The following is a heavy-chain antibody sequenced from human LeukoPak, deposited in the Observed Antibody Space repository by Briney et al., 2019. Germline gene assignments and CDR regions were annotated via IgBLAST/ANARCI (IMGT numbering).Heavy chain of an antibody. J-gene: IGHJ4*02. CDR2: INTNTGNP. Sequence: GAPVKVSCTASGYTFINYGMNWVRQAPGQGLEWMGWINTNTGNPTYAQGFTGRFVFSLDTSVSTAYLQISSLKAEDTAVYYCARPSGTIFGVVTPFDYWGQGTLVTVSS. CDR3: ARPSGTIFGVVTPFDY. V-gene: IGHV7-4-1*02. CDR1: GYTFINYG. D-gene: IGHD3-3*01.